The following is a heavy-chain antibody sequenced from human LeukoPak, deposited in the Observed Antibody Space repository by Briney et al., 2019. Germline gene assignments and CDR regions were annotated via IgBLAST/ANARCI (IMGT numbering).Heavy chain of an antibody. Sequence: ASVKVSCKASGYTFSSSYMHWVRQAPGQGLEWMGIINPSGGTTIYAQRFQGRVTMTRDTSTSTVYMELSSLRYEDTAVYYCARQRGGQYEDGFDIWGQRTVVTVSS. CDR3: ARQRGGQYEDGFDI. D-gene: IGHD2-8*01. J-gene: IGHJ3*02. CDR2: INPSGGTT. CDR1: GYTFSSSY. V-gene: IGHV1-46*01.